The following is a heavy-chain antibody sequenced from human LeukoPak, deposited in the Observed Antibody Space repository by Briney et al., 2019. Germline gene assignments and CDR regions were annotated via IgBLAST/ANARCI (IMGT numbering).Heavy chain of an antibody. D-gene: IGHD4-23*01. Sequence: GGSLRLSCAASGFTFSSYAMSWVRQAPGKGLVWVSRINTDGSSTSYADSVKGRFTISRDNAENTLYLQMNSLRAEDTAVYYCTRGNGGNSPFDYWGQGTLVTVSS. CDR2: INTDGSST. J-gene: IGHJ4*02. CDR3: TRGNGGNSPFDY. V-gene: IGHV3-74*01. CDR1: GFTFSSYA.